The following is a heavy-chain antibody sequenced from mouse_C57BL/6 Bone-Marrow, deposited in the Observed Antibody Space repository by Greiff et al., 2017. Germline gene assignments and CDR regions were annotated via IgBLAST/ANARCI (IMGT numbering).Heavy chain of an antibody. CDR2: ISSGGSYT. J-gene: IGHJ3*01. V-gene: IGHV5-6*01. CDR1: GFTFSSYG. Sequence: EVMLVESGGDLVKPGGSLKLSCAASGFTFSSYGMSWVRQTPDKRLEWVATISSGGSYTYYPDSVKGRFTISRDNAKNTLYLQMSSLKSEDTAMYYCARLIYYDYDEGFAYGGQGTLVTVSA. CDR3: ARLIYYDYDEGFAY. D-gene: IGHD2-4*01.